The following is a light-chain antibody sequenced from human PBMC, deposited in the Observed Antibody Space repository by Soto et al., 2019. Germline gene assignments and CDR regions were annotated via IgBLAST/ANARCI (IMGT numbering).Light chain of an antibody. CDR3: QQSYSTPPIT. CDR2: AAS. V-gene: IGKV1-39*01. J-gene: IGKJ5*01. Sequence: DIQMTQSPSSLSASVGDRVTITCRASQSISSYLNCYQQKPGKAPKLLIYAASSLQSGVPSRFSGSGSGTDFTLTISSLQPEDFATYYCQQSYSTPPITFGQGTRREIK. CDR1: QSISSY.